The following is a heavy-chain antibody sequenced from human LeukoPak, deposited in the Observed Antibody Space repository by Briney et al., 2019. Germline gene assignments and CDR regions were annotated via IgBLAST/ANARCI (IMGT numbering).Heavy chain of an antibody. CDR1: GFTFSSYW. Sequence: GGSLRLSCAASGFTFSSYWMHWVRQPLGKGLVWVSRINPDGTTTNYADSVKGRFTISRDNARNTLYLQMNSLTVEDTALYYCVRIATVTTPDYWGQGTLVTVSS. V-gene: IGHV3-74*01. CDR3: VRIATVTTPDY. CDR2: INPDGTTT. J-gene: IGHJ4*02. D-gene: IGHD4-17*01.